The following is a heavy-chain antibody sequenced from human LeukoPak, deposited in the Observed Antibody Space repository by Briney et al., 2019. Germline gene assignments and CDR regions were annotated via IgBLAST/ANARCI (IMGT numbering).Heavy chain of an antibody. Sequence: SETLSLTCTVSGGSISSGRYYWSWIRQPPGKDLEWIGYIYHSGSTYYNPSLKSRVTISLDRSKNQFSLKLNSVTSADTAVYYCARSTWLLDKWGQGTLVTVSS. D-gene: IGHD5-12*01. CDR3: ARSTWLLDK. CDR1: GGSISSGRYY. J-gene: IGHJ4*02. V-gene: IGHV4-30-2*01. CDR2: IYHSGST.